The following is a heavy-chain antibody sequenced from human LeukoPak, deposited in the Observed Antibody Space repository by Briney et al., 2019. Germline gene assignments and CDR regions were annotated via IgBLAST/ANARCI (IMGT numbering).Heavy chain of an antibody. V-gene: IGHV1-2*02. J-gene: IGHJ3*02. CDR2: INPNSGGT. Sequence: ASVKVSCKASGYTFTGYFMHWVRQAPGQGLEWMGWINPNSGGTNYAQKFQGRVTMTRDTSISTAYMELSRLRSDDTAVYYCARASILWWEGEVDAFDIWGQGTMVTVSS. CDR1: GYTFTGYF. CDR3: ARASILWWEGEVDAFDI. D-gene: IGHD2-21*01.